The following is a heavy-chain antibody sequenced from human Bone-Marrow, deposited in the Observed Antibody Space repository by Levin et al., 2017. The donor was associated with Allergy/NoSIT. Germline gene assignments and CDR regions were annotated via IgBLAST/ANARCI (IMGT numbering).Heavy chain of an antibody. CDR1: GFIFSSSA. D-gene: IGHD3/OR15-3a*01. J-gene: IGHJ3*02. Sequence: GASVKVSCAASGFIFSSSAMSWVRQAPGKGLEWVSFISGSDDSTYYTDSVKGRLTISRDNSKNTIYLQMNSLRAADTAVYYCAKVRRGLDAFDIWGQGTMVTVSS. CDR2: ISGSDDST. CDR3: AKVRRGLDAFDI. V-gene: IGHV3-23*01.